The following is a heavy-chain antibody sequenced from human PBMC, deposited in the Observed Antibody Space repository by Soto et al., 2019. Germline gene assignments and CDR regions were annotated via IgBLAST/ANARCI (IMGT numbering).Heavy chain of an antibody. CDR1: GYTFTSYA. V-gene: IGHV1-3*01. CDR3: ASFSKVYYYYGMDV. CDR2: INAGNGNT. J-gene: IGHJ6*02. Sequence: ASVKVSCKASGYTFTSYAMHWVRQAPGQRLEWMGWINAGNGNTEYSQKFQGRVTITRDTSASTAYMELSSLRSEDTAVYYCASFSKVYYYYGMDVWGQGTTVTVSS.